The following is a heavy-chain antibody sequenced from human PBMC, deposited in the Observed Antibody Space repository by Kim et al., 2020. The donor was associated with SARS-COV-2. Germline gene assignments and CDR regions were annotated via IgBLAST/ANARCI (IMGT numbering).Heavy chain of an antibody. CDR3: ARANKSPHYCSSTSCYARPYYYYGMDV. Sequence: GESLKISCKGSGYSFTSYWIGWVRQMPGKGLEWMGIIYPGDSDTRYSPSFQGQVTISADKSISTAYLQWSSLKASDTAMYYCARANKSPHYCSSTSCYARPYYYYGMDVWGQGTTVTVSS. V-gene: IGHV5-51*01. CDR2: IYPGDSDT. D-gene: IGHD2-2*01. CDR1: GYSFTSYW. J-gene: IGHJ6*02.